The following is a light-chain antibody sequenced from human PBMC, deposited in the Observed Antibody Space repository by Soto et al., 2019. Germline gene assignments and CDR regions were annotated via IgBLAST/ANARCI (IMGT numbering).Light chain of an antibody. J-gene: IGKJ1*01. Sequence: EILFTQSPGTLSLSPGERATLSCRASQSVTYNLAWYQQKPGQAPRLIIYGASTRANGIPARFSGRGSGTEFSLTITSLQSEDFAVYYCQQYNKWPPETFGQGTKVDIK. CDR3: QQYNKWPPET. CDR1: QSVTYN. V-gene: IGKV3-15*01. CDR2: GAS.